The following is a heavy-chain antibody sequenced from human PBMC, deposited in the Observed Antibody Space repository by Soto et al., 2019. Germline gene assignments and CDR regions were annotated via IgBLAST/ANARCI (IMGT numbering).Heavy chain of an antibody. J-gene: IGHJ4*02. CDR2: IYLSGST. CDR3: ARTYRETDY. CDR1: GGSISSSNW. Sequence: QVQLQESGPGLVKPSGTLSLTCAVSGGSISSSNWWSWVRQPPGKGLEWIGEIYLSGSTTYNPALTSRVTISVDKSQNQFSLKLSSVTAADTAGYYCARTYRETDYWGQGTLVTVSS. D-gene: IGHD1-26*01. V-gene: IGHV4-4*02.